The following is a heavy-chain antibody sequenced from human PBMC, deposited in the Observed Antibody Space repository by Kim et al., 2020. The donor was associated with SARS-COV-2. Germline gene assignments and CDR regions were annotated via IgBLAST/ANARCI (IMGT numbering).Heavy chain of an antibody. CDR2: ISSSSSYI. J-gene: IGHJ6*02. V-gene: IGHV3-21*01. Sequence: GGSLRLSCAASGFTFSSYSMNWVRQAPGKGLEWVSSISSSSSYIYYADSVKGRFTISRDNAKNSLYLQMNSLRAEDTAVYYCARGNIAAAGTGNYYYYGMDVWGQGTTVTVSS. D-gene: IGHD6-13*01. CDR3: ARGNIAAAGTGNYYYYGMDV. CDR1: GFTFSSYS.